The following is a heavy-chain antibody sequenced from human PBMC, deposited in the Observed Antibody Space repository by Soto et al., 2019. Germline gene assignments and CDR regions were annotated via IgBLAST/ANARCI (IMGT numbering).Heavy chain of an antibody. J-gene: IGHJ4*02. Sequence: SETLSLTCAVSGGSISSSNWWSWVRQPPGKGLEWIGEVYHRGSTYYNPSLNSRVTISVDKSKNQFSLKLTSVTAADTAVYYCVSGAVDDDFEYWGQGTRVTVSS. D-gene: IGHD6-19*01. CDR2: VYHRGST. CDR3: VSGAVDDDFEY. V-gene: IGHV4-4*02. CDR1: GGSISSSNW.